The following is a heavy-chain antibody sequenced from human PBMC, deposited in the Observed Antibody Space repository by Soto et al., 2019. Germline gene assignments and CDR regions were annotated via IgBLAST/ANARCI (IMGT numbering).Heavy chain of an antibody. CDR2: IYYSGST. V-gene: IGHV4-39*01. J-gene: IGHJ4*02. D-gene: IGHD5-12*01. CDR3: ARHRNSGYDS. Sequence: SETLSLTCTVSGGSISSSIYYWGWIRQPPGKGLEWIGSIYYSGSTYYNPSLKSRVTISVDTSKNQFSLKLSSVTAADTAVYYCARHRNSGYDSWGQGTLVTVSS. CDR1: GGSISSSIYY.